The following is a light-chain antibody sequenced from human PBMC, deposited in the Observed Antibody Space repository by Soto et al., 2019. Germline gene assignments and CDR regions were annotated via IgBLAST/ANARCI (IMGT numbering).Light chain of an antibody. CDR3: QQYNSYST. V-gene: IGKV1-5*01. Sequence: DIQMTQSPSTLSASVGDRVTITYRASQSISSWLAWYQQKPGKAPKLLIYDASSLESGVPSRFSGSGSGKEFTFTISRLQPDDFATNYCQQYNSYSTCGQGTKVAIK. CDR1: QSISSW. CDR2: DAS. J-gene: IGKJ1*01.